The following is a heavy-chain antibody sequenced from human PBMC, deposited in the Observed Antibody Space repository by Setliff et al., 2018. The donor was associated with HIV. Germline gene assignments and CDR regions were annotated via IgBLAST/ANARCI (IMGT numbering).Heavy chain of an antibody. Sequence: PGGSLRLSCAASGFAFSGFWMSWARQAPGKGLEWVANINEDGNEKYYEGSVKGRFTISRDNAKNSLYLQMNSLRAADSAVYYCAALSLRTNTVYGVISTRFDPWGQGTLVTVS. CDR3: AALSLRTNTVYGVISTRFDP. CDR1: GFAFSGFW. D-gene: IGHD3-3*01. V-gene: IGHV3-7*03. CDR2: INEDGNEK. J-gene: IGHJ5*02.